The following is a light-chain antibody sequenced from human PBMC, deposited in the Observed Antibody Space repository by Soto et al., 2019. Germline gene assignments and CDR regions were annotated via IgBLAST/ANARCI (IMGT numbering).Light chain of an antibody. CDR2: GAS. Sequence: EIVLTQSPGTLSLSPGERATLSCRASQSVSSTYLAWYQQKTGQAPRLLIYGASIRATGIPDRFSGSGSGTDFTLTITRVEPEDFAVYYCQQYGSSTFTFGPGTKVDIK. CDR3: QQYGSSTFT. CDR1: QSVSSTY. V-gene: IGKV3-20*01. J-gene: IGKJ3*01.